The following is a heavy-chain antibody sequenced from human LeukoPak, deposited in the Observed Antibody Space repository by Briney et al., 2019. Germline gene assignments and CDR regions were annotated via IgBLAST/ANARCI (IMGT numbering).Heavy chain of an antibody. J-gene: IGHJ6*04. CDR2: ISGGGGST. CDR3: AELGITMIGGV. V-gene: IGHV3-23*01. Sequence: GGSLRLSCAASGFTFDNYAMSWVRQAPGKGLEWVSSISGGGGSTYYADSVKGRFTISRDNAKNSLYLQMNSLRAEDTAVYYCAELGITMIGGVWGKGTTVTVSS. CDR1: GFTFDNYA. D-gene: IGHD3-10*02.